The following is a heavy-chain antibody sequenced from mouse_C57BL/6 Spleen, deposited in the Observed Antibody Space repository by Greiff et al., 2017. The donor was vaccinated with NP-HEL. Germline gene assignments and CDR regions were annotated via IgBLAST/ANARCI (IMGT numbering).Heavy chain of an antibody. V-gene: IGHV1-80*01. Sequence: QVQLKESGAELVKPGASVKISCKASGYAFSSYWMNWVKQRPGKGLEWIGQIYPGDGDTNYNGKFKGKATLTADKSSSTAYMQLSSLTSEDSAVYFCASYYGSSHNPFAYWGQGTLVTVSA. CDR1: GYAFSSYW. J-gene: IGHJ3*01. CDR2: IYPGDGDT. CDR3: ASYYGSSHNPFAY. D-gene: IGHD1-1*01.